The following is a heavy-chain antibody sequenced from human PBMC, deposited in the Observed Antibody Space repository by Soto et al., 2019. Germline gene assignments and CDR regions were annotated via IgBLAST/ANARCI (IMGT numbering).Heavy chain of an antibody. Sequence: QLLLQESGPGLVKPSETLSLTCTVSGGSILDSTYYWAWIRQSPGKGLEWIGTIFYSGGTFYTPSLKRRVTMSVDTSNNQFSLKLSSVTAADQAVYYCARQASGYYCGWFDPWGQGTLVPVSS. CDR2: IFYSGGT. CDR1: GGSILDSTYY. V-gene: IGHV4-39*01. D-gene: IGHD3-22*01. CDR3: ARQASGYYCGWFDP. J-gene: IGHJ5*02.